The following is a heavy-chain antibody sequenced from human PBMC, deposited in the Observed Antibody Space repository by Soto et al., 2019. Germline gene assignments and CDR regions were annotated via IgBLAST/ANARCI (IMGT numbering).Heavy chain of an antibody. CDR1: GYTFTSYG. J-gene: IGHJ6*02. V-gene: IGHV1-18*01. CDR3: ARDMRSFDYYYGMDV. Sequence: QVQLVQSGAEVKKPGASVRFSCKTSGYTFTSYGISWVRQAPGQGLEWMGWISGYNGNTHYAQKLQGRVTMTTDTSTSTAYMELRSLRSDDTAVYYCARDMRSFDYYYGMDVWGQGTTVTVSS. D-gene: IGHD6-6*01. CDR2: ISGYNGNT.